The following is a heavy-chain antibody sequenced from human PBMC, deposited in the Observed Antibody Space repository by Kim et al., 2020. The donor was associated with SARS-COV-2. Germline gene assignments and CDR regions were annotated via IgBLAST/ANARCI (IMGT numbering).Heavy chain of an antibody. CDR2: IDWDDDK. Sequence: SGPTLVNPTQTLTLTCTFSGFSLSTSGMCVSWIRQPPGKALEWLARIDWDDDKYYSTPLKTRLTISKDTSKNQVVLTMTNMDPVDTATYYCARTYSGQLALDYWGQGTLVTVSS. CDR3: ARTYSGQLALDY. CDR1: GFSLSTSGMC. D-gene: IGHD2-2*01. J-gene: IGHJ4*02. V-gene: IGHV2-70*11.